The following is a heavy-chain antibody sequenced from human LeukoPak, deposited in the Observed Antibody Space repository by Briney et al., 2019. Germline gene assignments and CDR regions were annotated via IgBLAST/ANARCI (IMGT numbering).Heavy chain of an antibody. CDR2: IYYSGTT. CDR1: GGSISSSSYY. D-gene: IGHD5-18*01. Sequence: SETLSLTCTVSGGSISSSSYYWGWIRQPPGKGLEWIGSIYYSGTTYYNSSLKSRVTISLDTSKNQFSLELSSVTAADTAVYYCARTFSYGWKWFDPWGQGTLVTVSS. J-gene: IGHJ5*02. CDR3: ARTFSYGWKWFDP. V-gene: IGHV4-39*07.